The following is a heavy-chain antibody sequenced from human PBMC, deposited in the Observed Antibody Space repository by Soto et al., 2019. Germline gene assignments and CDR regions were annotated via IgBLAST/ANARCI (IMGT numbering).Heavy chain of an antibody. CDR3: ASSRYMYYYDSSGYAARGRPAEYFQH. V-gene: IGHV3-48*02. J-gene: IGHJ1*01. Sequence: GGSLRLSCAASGFTFSSYSMNWVRQAPGKGLEWVSYISSSSSTIYYADSVKGRFTISRDNAKNSLYLQMNSLRDEDTPVYDCASSRYMYYYDSSGYAARGRPAEYFQHWGQGTLVTVSS. D-gene: IGHD3-22*01. CDR2: ISSSSSTI. CDR1: GFTFSSYS.